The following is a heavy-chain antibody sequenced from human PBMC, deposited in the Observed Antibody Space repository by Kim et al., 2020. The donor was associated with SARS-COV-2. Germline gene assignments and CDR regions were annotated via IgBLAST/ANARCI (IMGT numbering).Heavy chain of an antibody. CDR3: ARDVGMVYDY. Sequence: GGSLRLSCAASGFTFSSYAMHWVRQAPGKGLEWVAVISYDGSNKYYADSVKGRFTISRDNSKNTLYLQMNSLRAEDTAVYYCARDVGMVYDYWGWGPLVTVSS. CDR1: GFTFSSYA. V-gene: IGHV3-30-3*01. J-gene: IGHJ4*02. D-gene: IGHD3-10*01. CDR2: ISYDGSNK.